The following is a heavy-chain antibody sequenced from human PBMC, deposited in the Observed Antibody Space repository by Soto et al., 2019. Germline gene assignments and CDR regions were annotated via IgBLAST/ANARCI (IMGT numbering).Heavy chain of an antibody. V-gene: IGHV4-59*08. CDR2: MGYNGFT. J-gene: IGHJ6*02. CDR1: GGPMNNYY. CDR3: ARQGFGELHGLVDV. D-gene: IGHD3-10*01. Sequence: QVQLQESGPGLVKPSETLSLTCTISGGPMNNYYCSWFRQPRGQGLEWIGYMGYNGFTRYNPSLRSRVAISLDTAKNQFSLTLSSVTAADTAIYYCARQGFGELHGLVDVWGQGITVTVSS.